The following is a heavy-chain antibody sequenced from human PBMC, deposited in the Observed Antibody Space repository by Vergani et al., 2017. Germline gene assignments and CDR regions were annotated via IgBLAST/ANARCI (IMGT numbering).Heavy chain of an antibody. CDR1: GFTFDTYT. V-gene: IGHV3-23*01. D-gene: IGHD3-10*01. CDR2: ISSGGGDI. CDR3: TTAWGLYYLHGEYFQY. Sequence: EVQLLESGGGLVQPGGSRRLSCAGAGFTFDTYTMAYVRQAPGKGLEWVETISSGGGDIFYADSVKGRFTISRDNSKNTLFLQMNSLKDEDTAVYYCTTAWGLYYLHGEYFQYWGRGTVVSVSS. J-gene: IGHJ1*01.